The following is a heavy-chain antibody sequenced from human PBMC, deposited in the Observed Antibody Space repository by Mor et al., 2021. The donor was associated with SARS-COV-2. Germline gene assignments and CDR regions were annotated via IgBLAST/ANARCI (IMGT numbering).Heavy chain of an antibody. D-gene: IGHD1-26*01. CDR2: IHYSGST. CDR3: ARHYSASYLDAFDI. J-gene: IGHJ3*02. V-gene: IGHV4-39*01. Sequence: GLEWIGSIHYSGSTYYNPSLKSRVTISVDTSKNHFSLRLSSVTAADTAVYYCARHYSASYLDAFDIWGQGTMVTV.